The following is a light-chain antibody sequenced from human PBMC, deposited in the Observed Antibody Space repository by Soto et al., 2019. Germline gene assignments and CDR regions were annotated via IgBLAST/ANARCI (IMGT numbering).Light chain of an antibody. Sequence: EIVMTQSPATLSVSPGERAILSCRASQSVSSNLDWYQQKPGQAPRLLIYGASTRATGIPARFSGSGSGTEFTLTISSLQSEDFAVYYCQQYNNWPLTFGGGTNVEIK. V-gene: IGKV3-15*01. CDR3: QQYNNWPLT. J-gene: IGKJ4*01. CDR1: QSVSSN. CDR2: GAS.